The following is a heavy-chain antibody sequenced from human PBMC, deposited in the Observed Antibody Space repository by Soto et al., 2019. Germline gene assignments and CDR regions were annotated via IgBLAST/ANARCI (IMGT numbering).Heavy chain of an antibody. CDR1: GLTFVDAW. CDR3: TTDRPFTGGGVIAT. J-gene: IGHJ3*01. CDR2: IRSKPSGGTS. Sequence: EVQLVESGGGLVNPGGSLRLSCAASGLTFVDAWMTWVRQAPGRGPEWVGLIRSKPSGGTSDYAAPVKGRFILARDDSKNMVYLQMNSLKTEATAVYYCTTDRPFTGGGVIATWGQGTVVTVSS. D-gene: IGHD3-16*02. V-gene: IGHV3-15*01.